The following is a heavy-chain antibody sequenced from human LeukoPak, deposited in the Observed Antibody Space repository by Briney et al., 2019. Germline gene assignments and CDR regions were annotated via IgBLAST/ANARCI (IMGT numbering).Heavy chain of an antibody. CDR3: ARARGSSGWYWFDP. D-gene: IGHD6-19*01. CDR2: IYYSGST. V-gene: IGHV4-59*01. CDR1: GGSISSYY. J-gene: IGHJ5*02. Sequence: SETLSLTCTVSGGSISSYYWSWIRQPPGKGLEWTGYIYYSGSTNYNPSLKSRVSISVDTSKNQFSLKLSSVTAADTAVYYCARARGSSGWYWFDPWGQGTLVTVSS.